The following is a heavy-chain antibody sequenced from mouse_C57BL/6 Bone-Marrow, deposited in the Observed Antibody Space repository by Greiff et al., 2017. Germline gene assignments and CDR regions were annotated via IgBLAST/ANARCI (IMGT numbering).Heavy chain of an antibody. CDR3: ARHNGNDGFAY. V-gene: IGHV5-6*01. CDR1: GFTFSSYG. CDR2: ISSGGSYT. Sequence: VQLQQSGGDLVKPGGSLKLSCAASGFTFSSYGMSWVRQTPDKRLEWVATISSGGSYTYYPDSVKGRFTISRDNAKNTLYLQMSSLKSEDTAMYYCARHNGNDGFAYWGQGTLVTVSA. J-gene: IGHJ3*01. D-gene: IGHD2-2*01.